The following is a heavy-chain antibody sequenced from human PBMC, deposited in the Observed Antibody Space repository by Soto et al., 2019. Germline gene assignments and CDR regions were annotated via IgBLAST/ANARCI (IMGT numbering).Heavy chain of an antibody. V-gene: IGHV6-1*01. CDR1: GDSVSRNGAA. J-gene: IGHJ3*01. D-gene: IGHD4-4*01. Sequence: QIQLQQSGPGLVTSSQTLSLTCAISGDSVSRNGAAWNWIRQSPSRGLEWLGRTYYGSTQYNEYATSVKGRMSINTDSSKNQVSLQLNFVTPEATGVYYCAGGRNNAFDVWGQGTMVTVSS. CDR3: AGGRNNAFDV. CDR2: TYYGSTQYN.